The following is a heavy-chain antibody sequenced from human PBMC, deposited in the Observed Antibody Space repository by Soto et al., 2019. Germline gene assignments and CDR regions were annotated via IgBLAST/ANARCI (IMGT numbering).Heavy chain of an antibody. Sequence: QVQLVQSGAEVKKPGSSVKVSCKASGGTFSSYTISWVRQAPGQGLEWMGRIIPTLGIENYAQKFQGRVTIPADKSTSTAYMELSRLRSEDTAVYYCAGIVATSGAPNYWGQGTLVTVSS. J-gene: IGHJ4*02. CDR1: GGTFSSYT. CDR3: AGIVATSGAPNY. CDR2: IIPTLGIE. D-gene: IGHD5-12*01. V-gene: IGHV1-69*02.